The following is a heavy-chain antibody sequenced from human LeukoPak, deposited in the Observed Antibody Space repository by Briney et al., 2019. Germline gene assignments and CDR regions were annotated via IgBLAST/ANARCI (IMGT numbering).Heavy chain of an antibody. Sequence: ASVTVSCKASGYTFTGYYLHWVRQAPGQGLEWMGWINPNSGGTNYAQKFQGRVTMTRDTSISTAYMELSRLRSDDTAVYYCARDLYYDSSGYDYWGQGTLVTVSS. J-gene: IGHJ4*02. CDR1: GYTFTGYY. CDR3: ARDLYYDSSGYDY. D-gene: IGHD3-22*01. CDR2: INPNSGGT. V-gene: IGHV1-2*02.